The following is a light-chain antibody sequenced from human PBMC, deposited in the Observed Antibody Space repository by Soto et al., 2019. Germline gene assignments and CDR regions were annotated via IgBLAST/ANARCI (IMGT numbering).Light chain of an antibody. J-gene: IGKJ2*01. V-gene: IGKV1-5*03. CDR3: QQYSKEST. CDR1: QNVSNR. CDR2: KTS. Sequence: DVEMTQSPSTLPTSRGDRVAINCRASQNVSNRLDWYQQKPGKAPKLLIYKTSRLESGVPSRFSASGSGTDFSLTINSLQSDDFATYFCQQYSKESTFGQGTKLEIK.